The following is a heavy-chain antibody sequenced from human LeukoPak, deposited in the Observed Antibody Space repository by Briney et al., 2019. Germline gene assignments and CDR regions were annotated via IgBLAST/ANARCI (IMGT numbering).Heavy chain of an antibody. CDR2: IYASGTT. CDR3: ARDRDWNYAFDI. CDR1: GGSIRSYY. V-gene: IGHV4-4*07. Sequence: PSETLSLTCAVSGGSIRSYYWNWIRQPAGKGLEWIGRIYASGTTNYNSSLKSRVTMSVATSKNQFSLKLNSVTAADTAVYYCARDRDWNYAFDIWGQGTMVTVSS. J-gene: IGHJ3*02. D-gene: IGHD1-7*01.